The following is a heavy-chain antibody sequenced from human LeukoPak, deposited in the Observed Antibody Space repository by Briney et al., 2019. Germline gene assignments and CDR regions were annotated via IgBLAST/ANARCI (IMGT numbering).Heavy chain of an antibody. J-gene: IGHJ4*02. CDR2: LYYGENS. V-gene: IGHV4-39*01. Sequence: PSETLSLTCTVSGGSISIISSSTYYWGWIRQAPGKGLEWIGSLYYGENSHYNPSLKSRATLSVDTSNNQFSLKLTSVTAADAAVYFRARQLPTAAADTRGYFDYWGQGTVVTVSS. D-gene: IGHD6-25*01. CDR1: GGSISIISSSTYY. CDR3: ARQLPTAAADTRGYFDY.